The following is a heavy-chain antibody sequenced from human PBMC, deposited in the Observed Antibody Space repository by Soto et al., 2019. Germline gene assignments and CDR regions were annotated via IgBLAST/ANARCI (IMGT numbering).Heavy chain of an antibody. CDR1: GGSISSSNW. Sequence: QVQLLESGPGLVKPSGTLSLTCAVSGGSISSSNWWGWVRQPPGRGLEWIGEIYHSGSTNYNPSLKSRVTIPVDTSKNQFSLRLSSVTAADTALYYCARERPQGYGMDVWGQGTTVTVSS. J-gene: IGHJ6*02. CDR2: IYHSGST. CDR3: ARERPQGYGMDV. V-gene: IGHV4-4*02.